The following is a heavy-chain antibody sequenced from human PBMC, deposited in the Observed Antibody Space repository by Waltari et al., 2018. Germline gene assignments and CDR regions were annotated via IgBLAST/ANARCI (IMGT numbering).Heavy chain of an antibody. D-gene: IGHD6-13*01. V-gene: IGHV1-18*01. CDR3: ALGGIHSRWTQKRFDY. Sequence: QVQLVQSGAEVKKPGASVKVSCKASGYTFTSYGISWVRQAPGQGLEWMGWISAYNGKTNYAQKRQGRVTMTMDTPMSTADMWLRSWRSYDTAVYYCALGGIHSRWTQKRFDYWGQGTLVTVSS. CDR2: ISAYNGKT. J-gene: IGHJ4*02. CDR1: GYTFTSYG.